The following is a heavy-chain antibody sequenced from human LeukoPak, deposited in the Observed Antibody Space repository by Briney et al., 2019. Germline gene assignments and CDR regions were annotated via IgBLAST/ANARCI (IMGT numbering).Heavy chain of an antibody. D-gene: IGHD3-10*01. V-gene: IGHV4-34*01. CDR1: GGSFSGYY. CDR2: INHSGST. CDR3: AREAVHYGSGSLDY. Sequence: SETLSLTCAVYGGSFSGYYWSWIRQPPGKGLEWIGEINHSGSTNYNPSLKSRVTISVDTSKNQFSLSLISVTAADTAVYYCAREAVHYGSGSLDYWGQGTLVTVSS. J-gene: IGHJ4*02.